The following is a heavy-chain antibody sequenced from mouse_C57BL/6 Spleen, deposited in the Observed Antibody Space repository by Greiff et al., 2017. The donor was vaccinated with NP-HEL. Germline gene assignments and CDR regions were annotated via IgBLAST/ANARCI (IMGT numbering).Heavy chain of an antibody. CDR3: ARTGTSAWFAY. J-gene: IGHJ3*01. D-gene: IGHD4-1*01. Sequence: EVQLQESGPGMVKPSQSLSLTCTVTGYSITSGYDWHWIRHFPGNKLEWMGYISYSGSTNYNPSLKSRISITHDTSKNHFFLKLNSVTTEDTATYYWARTGTSAWFAYWGQGTLVTVTA. V-gene: IGHV3-1*01. CDR1: GYSITSGYD. CDR2: ISYSGST.